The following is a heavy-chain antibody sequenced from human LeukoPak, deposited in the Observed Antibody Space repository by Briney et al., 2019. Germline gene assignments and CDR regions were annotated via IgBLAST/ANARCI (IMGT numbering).Heavy chain of an antibody. Sequence: SVTVSCKASGGTFSSYAISWVRQAPGQGLEWMGGVIPIFGTANYAQKFQGRVTITTDESTSTAYMELSSLRSEDTAVYYCARGVDSSSPYYYYYYMDVWGKGTTVTVSS. CDR3: ARGVDSSSPYYYYYYMDV. CDR1: GGTFSSYA. V-gene: IGHV1-69*05. J-gene: IGHJ6*03. D-gene: IGHD6-6*01. CDR2: VIPIFGTA.